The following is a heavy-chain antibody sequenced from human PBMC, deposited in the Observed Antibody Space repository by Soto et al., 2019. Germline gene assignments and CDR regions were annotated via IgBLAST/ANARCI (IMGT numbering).Heavy chain of an antibody. J-gene: IGHJ4*02. CDR1: GYSFTTYY. V-gene: IGHV1-46*01. Sequence: ASVKVSCKASGYSFTTYYLHWVRQAPGQGFEWVGVINPSGGSTTYAQKFQGRVTMTRDTSTSTVYMELSSLRSEDTAVYYCARALSSYDFFFFDYWGQGTLVTVSS. D-gene: IGHD5-12*01. CDR3: ARALSSYDFFFFDY. CDR2: INPSGGST.